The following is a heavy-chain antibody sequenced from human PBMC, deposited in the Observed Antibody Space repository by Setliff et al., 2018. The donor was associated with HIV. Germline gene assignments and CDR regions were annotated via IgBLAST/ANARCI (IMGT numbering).Heavy chain of an antibody. D-gene: IGHD3-16*01. J-gene: IGHJ4*02. V-gene: IGHV4-34*01. CDR1: GGSFSGYY. CDR2: INHSGST. Sequence: SETLSLTCAVYGGSFSGYYWSWIRQPPGKGLEWIGEINHSGSTNYNPSLKSRVTISVDTSKNQFSLKLSSVTAADTAVYYCARVSTDYVWGSFLSSGPYYFDFWGQGALVTVSS. CDR3: ARVSTDYVWGSFLSSGPYYFDF.